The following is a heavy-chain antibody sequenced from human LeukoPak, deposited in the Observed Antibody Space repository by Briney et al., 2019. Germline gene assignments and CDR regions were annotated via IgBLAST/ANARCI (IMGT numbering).Heavy chain of an antibody. Sequence: GGSLRLSCAASGFTFSSYGMHWVRRAPGKGLGRVAVISYDGSNKYYADSVKGRFTISRDNSKNTLYLQMNSLRAEDTAVYYCAKAESQINRYNWNDKRRPYGMDVWGQGTTVTVSS. D-gene: IGHD1-20*01. CDR3: AKAESQINRYNWNDKRRPYGMDV. CDR2: ISYDGSNK. CDR1: GFTFSSYG. V-gene: IGHV3-30*18. J-gene: IGHJ6*02.